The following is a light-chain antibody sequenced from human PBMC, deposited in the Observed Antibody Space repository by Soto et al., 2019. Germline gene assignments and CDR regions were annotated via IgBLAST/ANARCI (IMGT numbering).Light chain of an antibody. CDR2: DAS. Sequence: EIVLTQSPGTLSLSPGDRATLSCRASQSISSRYLVWYQQTPGQPPRLLIYDASIRATGIPDRFSGSGSGTDFTLTITRLEPEDFAVYYCQQHNTAPWTFGQGTQVEIK. CDR3: QQHNTAPWT. J-gene: IGKJ1*01. V-gene: IGKV3-20*01. CDR1: QSISSRY.